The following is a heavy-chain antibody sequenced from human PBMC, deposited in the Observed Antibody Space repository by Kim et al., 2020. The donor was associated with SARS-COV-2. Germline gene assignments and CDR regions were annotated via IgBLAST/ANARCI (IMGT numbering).Heavy chain of an antibody. CDR3: AKGAHYYDSSGYYLFAFDI. CDR2: IWYDGSNK. V-gene: IGHV3-33*06. CDR1: GFTFSSYG. J-gene: IGHJ3*02. Sequence: GGSLRLSCAASGFTFSSYGMHWVRQAPGKGLEWVAVIWYDGSNKYYADSVKGRFTISRDNSKNTLYLQMNSLRAEDTAVYYCAKGAHYYDSSGYYLFAFDIWGQGTMVTVSS. D-gene: IGHD3-22*01.